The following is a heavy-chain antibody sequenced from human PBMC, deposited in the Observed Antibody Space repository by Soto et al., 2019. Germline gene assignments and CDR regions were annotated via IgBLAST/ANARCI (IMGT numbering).Heavy chain of an antibody. Sequence: ASVKVSCKASGYTFTSYGISWVRQAPRQGLEWMGWISAYNGNTNYAQKLQGRVTMTTDTSTSTAYMELRSLRSDDTAVYYCAREGYGYCSSTSCYANFDYWGQGTLVTVSS. CDR1: GYTFTSYG. CDR3: AREGYGYCSSTSCYANFDY. CDR2: ISAYNGNT. D-gene: IGHD2-2*01. V-gene: IGHV1-18*01. J-gene: IGHJ4*02.